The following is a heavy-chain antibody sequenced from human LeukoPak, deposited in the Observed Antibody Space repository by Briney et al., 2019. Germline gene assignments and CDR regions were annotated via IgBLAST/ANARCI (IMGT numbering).Heavy chain of an antibody. D-gene: IGHD3-22*01. Sequence: SETLSLTCTVSGGSIHNSNYYWGWIRQPPGKGLEWIGSVYYSGDTYYNPSLKSRVSISVDTSRNQFSLRLTSVTAADTAVYYCAREERGFISMTVVGYFDYWGQGSLVTVSS. CDR3: AREERGFISMTVVGYFDY. CDR2: VYYSGDT. V-gene: IGHV4-39*02. CDR1: GGSIHNSNYY. J-gene: IGHJ4*02.